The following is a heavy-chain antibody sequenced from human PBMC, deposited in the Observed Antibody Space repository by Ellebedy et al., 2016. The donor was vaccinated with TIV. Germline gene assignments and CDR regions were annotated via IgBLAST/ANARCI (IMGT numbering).Heavy chain of an antibody. CDR2: MSYSGSS. Sequence: MPSETLSLTCNVSGASISRYYWSWIRQPPGKGLEWIGYMSYSGSSNYNPSLKSRVTISVDTSKSQFSLKLTSVTAADTAVYYCARQGHSSGWYVGEYYFDYWGQGTLVTVSS. CDR1: GASISRYY. D-gene: IGHD6-19*01. CDR3: ARQGHSSGWYVGEYYFDY. V-gene: IGHV4-59*08. J-gene: IGHJ4*02.